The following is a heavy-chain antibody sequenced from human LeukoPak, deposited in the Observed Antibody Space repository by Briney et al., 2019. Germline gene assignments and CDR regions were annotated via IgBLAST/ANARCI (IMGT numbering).Heavy chain of an antibody. CDR2: INPNSGGT. CDR1: GYTFTGYY. J-gene: IGHJ4*02. CDR3: ARTFTTPTGDYGDYEDDY. D-gene: IGHD4-17*01. V-gene: IGHV1-2*02. Sequence: ASVKVSCKASGYTFTGYYMHWVRQAPGQGLEWMGWINPNSGGTNYAQKFQGRVTMTRDTSISTAYMELSRLRSDDTAVYYCARTFTTPTGDYGDYEDDYWGQGTLVTVSS.